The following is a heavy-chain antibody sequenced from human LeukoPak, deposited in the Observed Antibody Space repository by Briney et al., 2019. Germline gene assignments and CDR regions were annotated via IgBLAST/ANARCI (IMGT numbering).Heavy chain of an antibody. Sequence: SEALSLTCAVSGGSFSDYYWSWIRQPPGKGLEWIGEINHSGSTNYSPSLKSRVTISVDTSKNQFSLKLSSVTAADTAVYYCARENDSRDYFFNYWGQGTLVTVSS. V-gene: IGHV4-34*01. D-gene: IGHD3-22*01. CDR2: INHSGST. CDR3: ARENDSRDYFFNY. CDR1: GGSFSDYY. J-gene: IGHJ4*02.